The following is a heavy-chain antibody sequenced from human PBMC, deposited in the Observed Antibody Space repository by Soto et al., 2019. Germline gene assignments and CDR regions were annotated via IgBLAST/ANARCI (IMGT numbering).Heavy chain of an antibody. Sequence: QVQLQESGPGLVKPSETLSLTCSVSGGSINSYYWTWIRQSPEKGLEWVGCISFSGNTYYHPSLTTRVAISRGTPQKQFSLNLNAVTAAVTAVYYCARASSLYAGNRFDPWGPGALVIVSS. J-gene: IGHJ5*02. D-gene: IGHD2-2*01. CDR1: GGSINSYY. CDR3: ARASSLYAGNRFDP. CDR2: ISFSGNT. V-gene: IGHV4-59*01.